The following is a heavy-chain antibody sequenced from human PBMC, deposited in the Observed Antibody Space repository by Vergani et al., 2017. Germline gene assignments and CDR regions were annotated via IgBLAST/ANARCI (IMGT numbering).Heavy chain of an antibody. J-gene: IGHJ5*01. Sequence: EVQLVESGGGLVQPGGSLRLSCAASGFRFSSYSMNWVRLAPGKGLAWLSYISNSITTIYYADSVKGRFTISRDNAKNSLYLQMNSLRDEDTAVYYCAREGRSGGAGYLTSWGQGTLVTVSS. V-gene: IGHV3-48*02. CDR1: GFRFSSYS. CDR3: AREGRSGGAGYLTS. CDR2: ISNSITTI. D-gene: IGHD2-8*02.